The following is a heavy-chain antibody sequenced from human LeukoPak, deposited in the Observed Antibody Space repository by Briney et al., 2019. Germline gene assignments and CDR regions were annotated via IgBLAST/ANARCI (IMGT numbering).Heavy chain of an antibody. Sequence: PGGSLRLSCAASGFTFDDYAMHWVRQAPGKGLEWVSGISWNSGSIGYADSVKGRFTISRDNAKNPLYLQMNSLRAEDMALYYCAKASSSSWAHFDYWGQGTLVTVSS. CDR1: GFTFDDYA. D-gene: IGHD6-13*01. CDR2: ISWNSGSI. V-gene: IGHV3-9*03. CDR3: AKASSSSWAHFDY. J-gene: IGHJ4*02.